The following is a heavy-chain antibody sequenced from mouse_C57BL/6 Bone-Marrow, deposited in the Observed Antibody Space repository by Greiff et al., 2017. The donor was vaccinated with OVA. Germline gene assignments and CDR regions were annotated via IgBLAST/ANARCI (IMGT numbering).Heavy chain of an antibody. D-gene: IGHD2-3*01. J-gene: IGHJ4*01. Sequence: VQLKESGPSLVRPSQTLSLTCTVTGFSINSDCYWIWIRQFPGNKLEYIGYTFYSGITYYNPSLESRTYITRDTSKNQFSLKLSSVTTEDTATYYCARDYDGYYVDYAMDYWGQGTSVTVSS. CDR1: GFSINSDCY. CDR2: TFYSGIT. V-gene: IGHV3-3*01. CDR3: ARDYDGYYVDYAMDY.